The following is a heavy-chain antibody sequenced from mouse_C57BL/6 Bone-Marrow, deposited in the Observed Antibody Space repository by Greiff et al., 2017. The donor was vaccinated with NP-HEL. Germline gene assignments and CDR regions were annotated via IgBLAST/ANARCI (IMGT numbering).Heavy chain of an antibody. CDR1: GFTFSSYG. CDR2: ISSGGSYT. V-gene: IGHV5-6*02. CDR3: ARYNDYDWFAY. J-gene: IGHJ3*01. D-gene: IGHD2-4*01. Sequence: DVKLVESGGDLVKPGGSLKLSCAASGFTFSSYGMSWVRQTPDKRLEWVATISSGGSYTYYPDSVKGRFTISRDNAKNTLYLQMSSLKSEDTAMYYCARYNDYDWFAYWGQGTLVTVSA.